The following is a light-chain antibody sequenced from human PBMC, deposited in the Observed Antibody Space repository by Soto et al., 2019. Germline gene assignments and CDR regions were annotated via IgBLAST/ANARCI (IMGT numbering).Light chain of an antibody. J-gene: IGLJ1*01. Sequence: QSVLTQPASVSGSPGQSITISCTGTSSDVGGYNYVSWYQQHPGKAPKLMIYEVSNRPSGVSNRFSGSKSGNTASLTISGLQAEDEADYYCSSYTISNTPFVFGTGTKVTV. CDR2: EVS. CDR3: SSYTISNTPFV. V-gene: IGLV2-14*01. CDR1: SSDVGGYNY.